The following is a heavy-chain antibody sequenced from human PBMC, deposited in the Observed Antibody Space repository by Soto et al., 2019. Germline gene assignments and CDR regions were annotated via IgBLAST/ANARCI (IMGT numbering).Heavy chain of an antibody. V-gene: IGHV4-39*01. CDR1: GGSISSSSYY. D-gene: IGHD3-22*01. Sequence: SETLSLTCTVSGGSISSSSYYWGWIRQPPGKGLEWIGSIYYSGSTYYNPSLKSRVTISVDTSKNQFSLKLSSVTAADTAVYYCATPTTHTTYYYDSSGYPLFDYWGQGTLVTVS. CDR2: IYYSGST. J-gene: IGHJ4*02. CDR3: ATPTTHTTYYYDSSGYPLFDY.